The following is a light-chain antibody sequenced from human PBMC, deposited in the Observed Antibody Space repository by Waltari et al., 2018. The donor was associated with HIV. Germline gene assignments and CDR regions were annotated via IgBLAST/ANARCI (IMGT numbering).Light chain of an antibody. CDR2: EVS. Sequence: QSALSHPASVSGSFGQTIPIPRTGNSSDLRGYQSVSWYPQQPGKAPKLLISEVSNRPSGVSSRFSGSKSGNTASLTIFWLQAEDEADYYCSSYTNRDTVVFGGGTKLTVV. CDR1: SSDLRGYQS. CDR3: SSYTNRDTVV. V-gene: IGLV2-14*03. J-gene: IGLJ2*01.